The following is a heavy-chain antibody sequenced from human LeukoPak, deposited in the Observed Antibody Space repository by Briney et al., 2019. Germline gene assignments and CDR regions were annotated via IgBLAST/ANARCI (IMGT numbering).Heavy chain of an antibody. V-gene: IGHV1-2*02. CDR1: GYTFSEYS. J-gene: IGHJ6*02. CDR3: ARKDLGLSDTWYYNFYGLDV. Sequence: GASVKVSCKTSGYTFSEYSIHWVRQAPGQGLEWMGWIKPTSGHTEYAQRFEGRVSLTRDTSSSAVYMELSRMTSDDTAVYYCARKDLGLSDTWYYNFYGLDVWGRGTTITVSS. D-gene: IGHD2-8*01. CDR2: IKPTSGHT.